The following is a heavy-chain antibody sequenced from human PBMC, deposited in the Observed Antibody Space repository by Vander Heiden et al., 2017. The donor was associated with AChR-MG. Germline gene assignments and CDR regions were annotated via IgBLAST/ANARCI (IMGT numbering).Heavy chain of an antibody. V-gene: IGHV4-39*01. CDR1: GGSIRSSSYY. CDR2: IYYSGST. CDR3: ARHSPGIAAAADY. D-gene: IGHD6-13*01. J-gene: IGHJ4*02. Sequence: QLQLQESGPGLVKPSETLSLTCTVSGGSIRSSSYYWGWIRQPPGKGLEWIGSIYYSGSTYYNPSLKSRVTISVDTSKNQFSLKLSSVTAADTAVYYCARHSPGIAAAADYWGQGTLVTVSS.